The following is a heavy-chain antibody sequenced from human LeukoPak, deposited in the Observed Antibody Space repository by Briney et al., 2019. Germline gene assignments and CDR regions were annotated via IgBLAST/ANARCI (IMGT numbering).Heavy chain of an antibody. Sequence: PGGSLRLSCAASGFAFSDYWMTWFRQAPGRGLEWVANIKQDGSEKYYLDSVKGRFTISRDNAKNSLCLQMNSLRAEDTAVYYCASGRFYDTSGYRPFDYWGQGTLVTVSS. J-gene: IGHJ4*02. CDR1: GFAFSDYW. D-gene: IGHD3-22*01. CDR3: ASGRFYDTSGYRPFDY. CDR2: IKQDGSEK. V-gene: IGHV3-7*01.